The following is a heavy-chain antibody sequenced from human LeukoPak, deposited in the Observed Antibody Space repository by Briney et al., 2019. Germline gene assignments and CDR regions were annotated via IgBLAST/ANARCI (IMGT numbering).Heavy chain of an antibody. CDR3: ASQGFDFWSGYPLYYFDY. D-gene: IGHD3-3*01. V-gene: IGHV4-34*01. J-gene: IGHJ4*02. CDR2: INHSGST. Sequence: SETLSLTCAVYGGSFSGCYWSWIRQPPGKGLEWTGEINHSGSTNYNPSLKSRVTISVDTSKNQFSLKLSSVTAADTAVYYCASQGFDFWSGYPLYYFDYWGQGTLVTVSS. CDR1: GGSFSGCY.